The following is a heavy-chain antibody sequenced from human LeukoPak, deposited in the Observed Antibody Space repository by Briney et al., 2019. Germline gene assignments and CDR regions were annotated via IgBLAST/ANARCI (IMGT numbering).Heavy chain of an antibody. D-gene: IGHD5-12*01. CDR2: ISSSTSYI. CDR3: ARDGSGYDWGRYYFDY. Sequence: GGSLRLSCAASGFTFSSYSMNWVRQAPGKGLEWVSSISSSTSYIYYADSVKGRFTISRDNAKNSLYLRMNSLRAEDTAVYYCARDGSGYDWGRYYFDYWGQGTLVTVSS. J-gene: IGHJ4*02. V-gene: IGHV3-21*01. CDR1: GFTFSSYS.